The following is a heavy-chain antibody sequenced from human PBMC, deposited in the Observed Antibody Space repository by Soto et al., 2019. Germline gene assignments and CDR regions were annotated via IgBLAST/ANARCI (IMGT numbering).Heavy chain of an antibody. V-gene: IGHV3-23*01. Sequence: GGSLRLSCAASGFTFSSYAMSWVRQAPGKGLEWVSAISGSGGSTYYADSAKGRFTISRDNSKNTLYLQMNSLRAEDTAVYYCAKGPARPRAFDIWGQGTMVTVSS. CDR3: AKGPARPRAFDI. D-gene: IGHD6-6*01. CDR1: GFTFSSYA. J-gene: IGHJ3*02. CDR2: ISGSGGST.